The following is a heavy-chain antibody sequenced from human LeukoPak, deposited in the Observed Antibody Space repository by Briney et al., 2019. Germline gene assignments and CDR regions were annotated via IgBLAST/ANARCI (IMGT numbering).Heavy chain of an antibody. V-gene: IGHV3-30*01. J-gene: IGHJ3*02. CDR3: ARDRGQLEPTPGGVFDI. CDR1: GLTFSSYA. D-gene: IGHD1-1*01. Sequence: GGSLRLSCAASGLTFSSYAMHWVRQAPGKGLEWVAVISYDGSNKYYADSVKGRFTISRDNSKNTLYLQMNSLRAEDTAVYYCARDRGQLEPTPGGVFDIWGQGTMVTVSS. CDR2: ISYDGSNK.